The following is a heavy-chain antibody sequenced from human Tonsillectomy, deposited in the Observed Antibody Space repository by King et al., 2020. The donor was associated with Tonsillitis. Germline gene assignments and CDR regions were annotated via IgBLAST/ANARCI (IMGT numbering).Heavy chain of an antibody. CDR2: INPNSGGS. D-gene: IGHD3-10*01. Sequence: QLVQSGAEVRKPGASVKVSCKASGYTFTDYYMHWVRQAPGQGLVWMAWINPNSGGSEYAQKFQGRVTMTRDTSISTAYMELSRLRSDDTAVYFCARGHYYYGLDVWGQGTTVTVSS. CDR1: GYTFTDYY. CDR3: ARGHYYYGLDV. J-gene: IGHJ6*02. V-gene: IGHV1-2*02.